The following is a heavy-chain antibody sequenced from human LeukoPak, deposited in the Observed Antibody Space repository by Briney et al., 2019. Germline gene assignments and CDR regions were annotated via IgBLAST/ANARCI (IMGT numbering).Heavy chain of an antibody. Sequence: GSSVKVSCKASGGTFSSYTISWVRQAPGQGLEWMGRIIPILGIANYAQKFQGRVTITADKSTSTVYMELSSLRSEDTAAYYCARDLGAHSADWFDPWGQGTLVTVSS. CDR3: ARDLGAHSADWFDP. J-gene: IGHJ5*02. D-gene: IGHD1-26*01. V-gene: IGHV1-69*04. CDR2: IIPILGIA. CDR1: GGTFSSYT.